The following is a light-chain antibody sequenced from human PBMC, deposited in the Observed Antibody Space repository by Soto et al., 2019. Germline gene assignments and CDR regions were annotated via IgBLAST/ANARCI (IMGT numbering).Light chain of an antibody. J-gene: IGLJ1*01. Sequence: HSVITQPPSVSAAPGQKVTISCSGRRSNSGGNSGSCYQQLPGTVPIIPIYDDNKRPSGIPDRFSGSKSGSSATLGTTGFQTGDEADYYCGSWDTSMSAYGLGTGTNVNVL. CDR3: GSWDTSMSAYG. V-gene: IGLV1-51*01. CDR2: DDN. CDR1: RSNSGGNS.